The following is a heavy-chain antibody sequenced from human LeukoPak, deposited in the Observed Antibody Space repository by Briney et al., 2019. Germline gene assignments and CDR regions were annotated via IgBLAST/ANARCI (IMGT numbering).Heavy chain of an antibody. Sequence: GESLKISCKASGYSFSSYWIAWVRQMPGKGLEWMGIIYPGDSETRYSPSFRGQVTISADKSINTAYLQWTSLMASDTAMYYCARNGGSYPGDYWGQGTLVTVSS. V-gene: IGHV5-51*01. CDR3: ARNGGSYPGDY. CDR1: GYSFSSYW. D-gene: IGHD1-26*01. J-gene: IGHJ4*02. CDR2: IYPGDSET.